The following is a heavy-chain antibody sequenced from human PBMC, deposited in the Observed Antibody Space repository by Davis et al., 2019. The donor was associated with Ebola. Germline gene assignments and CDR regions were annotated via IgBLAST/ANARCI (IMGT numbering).Heavy chain of an antibody. V-gene: IGHV3-11*04. CDR3: AKDSGWQMSP. J-gene: IGHJ5*02. Sequence: PGGSLRLSCEVSGFTFSDYYMSWIRQAPGKGLEWIAYIGPSGNSFYCADSVKGRFTISRDNAENSLFLQMNSLRAEETAVYYCAKDSGWQMSPGGQGTLVTVSS. CDR2: IGPSGNSF. CDR1: GFTFSDYY. D-gene: IGHD6-19*01.